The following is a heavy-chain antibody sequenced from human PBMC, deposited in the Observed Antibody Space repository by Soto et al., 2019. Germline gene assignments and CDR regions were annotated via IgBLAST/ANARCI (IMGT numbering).Heavy chain of an antibody. J-gene: IGHJ3*02. CDR3: ARSAADVLRYFVLDI. CDR1: GYTFTSYG. CDR2: ISAYNGNT. Sequence: QVQLVQSGAEVKKPGASVKVSCKASGYTFTSYGISWVRQAPGQGLEWMGWISAYNGNTNYAQKLQGRVTMTTDTSTSTAYMELRSLRSDDTVVYYCARSAADVLRYFVLDIWGQGTMVTVSS. V-gene: IGHV1-18*01. D-gene: IGHD3-9*01.